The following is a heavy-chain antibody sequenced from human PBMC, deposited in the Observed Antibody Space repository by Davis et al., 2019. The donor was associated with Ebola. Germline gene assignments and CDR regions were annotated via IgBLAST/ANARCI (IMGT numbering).Heavy chain of an antibody. J-gene: IGHJ5*02. CDR3: ASGLRGYSYGNWFDT. D-gene: IGHD5-18*01. Sequence: PGGSLRLSCAASGFSFSNYTMNWVRQAPGKGLEWVSSITSNGYIYYADSVKGRFTISRDNAKNSLYLQMNSLRAEDTAVYYCASGLRGYSYGNWFDTWGQGTLVTVSS. V-gene: IGHV3-21*01. CDR1: GFSFSNYT. CDR2: ITSNGYI.